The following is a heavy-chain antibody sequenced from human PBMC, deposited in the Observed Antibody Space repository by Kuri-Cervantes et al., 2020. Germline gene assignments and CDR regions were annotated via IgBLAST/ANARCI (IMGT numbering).Heavy chain of an antibody. CDR3: ARVTLRGNWFDP. J-gene: IGHJ5*02. D-gene: IGHD3-16*01. CDR2: ISWNSGSI. CDR1: GFTFDDYA. V-gene: IGHV3-9*01. Sequence: SLKISCAASGFTFDDYAMHWVRQAPGKGLEWVSGISWNSGSIGYADSVKGRFTISRDNAKNSLYLQMNSLRAEDTALYYCARVTLRGNWFDPWGQGTLVTVSS.